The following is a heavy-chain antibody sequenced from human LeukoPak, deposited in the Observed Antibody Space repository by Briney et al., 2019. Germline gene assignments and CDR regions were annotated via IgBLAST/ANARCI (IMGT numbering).Heavy chain of an antibody. V-gene: IGHV2-26*01. CDR1: GGSIRPYYR. J-gene: IGHJ3*02. CDR2: IFSIDEK. Sequence: ETLTLTCTVSGGSIRPYYRSWLRHPPGKALEWLAHIFSIDEKSYSTSLKSRLPISKDTSKIQVVLTMTNLDHLDTPTYYCARAPMVQGVLDAFDIWGQGTMVTVSS. CDR3: ARAPMVQGVLDAFDI. D-gene: IGHD3-10*01.